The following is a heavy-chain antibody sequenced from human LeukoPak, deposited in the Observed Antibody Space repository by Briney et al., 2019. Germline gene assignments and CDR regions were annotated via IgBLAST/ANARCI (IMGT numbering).Heavy chain of an antibody. CDR2: IRGETHGGAT. CDR3: SRSGLKD. CDR1: GFVFRDNA. J-gene: IGHJ4*02. D-gene: IGHD5-12*01. Sequence: GRSLRLSCAASGFVFRDNAIAWFRQPPGKGLEWIGYIRGETHGGATDYAASVKGRFTISRDESKTSAYLHLNHLRPDDTAVYYCSRSGLKDWGQGTLVIVSS. V-gene: IGHV3-49*03.